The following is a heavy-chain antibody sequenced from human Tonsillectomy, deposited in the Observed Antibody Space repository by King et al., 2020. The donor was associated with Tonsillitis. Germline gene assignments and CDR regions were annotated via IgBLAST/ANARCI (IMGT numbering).Heavy chain of an antibody. CDR2: IRSKANSDAT. CDR3: IRFAAPEYGDYGDY. D-gene: IGHD4-17*01. CDR1: GFTFSGSA. Sequence: VQLVESGGGLVQPGGSLKLSCAASGFTFSGSAMHWVRQASGKGLEWVGRIRSKANSDATAYTAPVKGRFVISRDDSKNTMYLRMNSLKTEDTAVYYCIRFAAPEYGDYGDYWGQGTLVTVSS. V-gene: IGHV3-73*02. J-gene: IGHJ4*02.